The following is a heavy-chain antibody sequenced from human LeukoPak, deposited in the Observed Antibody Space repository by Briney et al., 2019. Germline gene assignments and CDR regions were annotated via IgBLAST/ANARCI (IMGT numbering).Heavy chain of an antibody. Sequence: ASVKVSCKASGYTFTSYAISWVRQAPGQGLEWMGWISPYNGNTNYAEKSQGRVTMTTDTSTSTVYMELRSLRSDDTAVYYCAGDREGLLPVDYWGQGTLVTVSS. CDR3: AGDREGLLPVDY. CDR2: ISPYNGNT. D-gene: IGHD2-15*01. V-gene: IGHV1-18*04. J-gene: IGHJ4*02. CDR1: GYTFTSYA.